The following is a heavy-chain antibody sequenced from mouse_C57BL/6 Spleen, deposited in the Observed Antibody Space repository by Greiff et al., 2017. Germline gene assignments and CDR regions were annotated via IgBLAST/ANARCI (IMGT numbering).Heavy chain of an antibody. CDR2: IDHSDSET. V-gene: IGHV1-52*01. CDR1: GYTFTSYW. D-gene: IGHD1-1*02. CDR3: AREDYCGGFAWFAY. J-gene: IGHJ3*01. Sequence: VQLQQPGAELVRPGSSVTLSCKASGYTFTSYWMHWVKQRPIQGLEWIGNIDHSDSETPYNHKFKDKVTLTVDNSSRPPYMRLSSLTSEDSAVYDCAREDYCGGFAWFAYWGQGTLVTVSA.